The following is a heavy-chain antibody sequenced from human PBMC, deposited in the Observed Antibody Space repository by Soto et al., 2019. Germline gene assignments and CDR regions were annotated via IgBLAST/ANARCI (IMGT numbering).Heavy chain of an antibody. CDR1: EYTNTNYY. CDR2: INPNSGGT. V-gene: IGHV1-2*02. J-gene: IGHJ6*02. Sequence: SVKVSRTASEYTNTNYYIHWVRQAPGQGLEWMGWINPNSGGTNYAQKFQGRVTMTRDTSISTAHMELSRLRTDDTAVYYCAMTVPIAAADSFYYYYGMDVWGQGTTVTVS. D-gene: IGHD6-13*01. CDR3: AMTVPIAAADSFYYYYGMDV.